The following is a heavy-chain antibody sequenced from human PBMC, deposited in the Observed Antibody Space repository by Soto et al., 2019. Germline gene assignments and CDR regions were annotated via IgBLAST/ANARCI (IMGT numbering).Heavy chain of an antibody. Sequence: ASVKVSCKASGYTLTDYYIHWVRQAPGQGLEWMGWIDPNTGDTKYPQKFQGRVTMTRDTSIRTAYMELSSLTSDDTAVYFCAREGEFDFWSAYNKYDGMDVXGQGTKVTVS. J-gene: IGHJ6*02. CDR2: IDPNTGDT. V-gene: IGHV1-2*02. D-gene: IGHD3-3*01. CDR3: AREGEFDFWSAYNKYDGMDV. CDR1: GYTLTDYY.